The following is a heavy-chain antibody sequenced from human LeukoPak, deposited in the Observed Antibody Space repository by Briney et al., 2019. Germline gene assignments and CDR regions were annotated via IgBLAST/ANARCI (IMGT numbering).Heavy chain of an antibody. D-gene: IGHD1-1*01. CDR1: GYTITDYY. CDR3: SRDVGEMLQPGQVDY. Sequence: GASVKVSCKASGYTITDYYMHWVRQAPGQGLQWMGRINPSSGGTNYAQKFQGRVTMTRDRSINTAYMELGRPRSDAAAVDLLSRDVGEMLQPGQVDYWGQGTLVTVSS. CDR2: INPSSGGT. V-gene: IGHV1-2*06. J-gene: IGHJ4*02.